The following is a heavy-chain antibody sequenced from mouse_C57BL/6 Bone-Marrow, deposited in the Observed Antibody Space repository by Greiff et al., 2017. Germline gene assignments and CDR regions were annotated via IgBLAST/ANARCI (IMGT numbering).Heavy chain of an antibody. D-gene: IGHD1-1*01. CDR2: IYPRSGNT. Sequence: QVQLQQSGAELARPGASVKLSCKASGYTFTSYGISWVKQRTGQGLEWIGEIYPRSGNTYYNEKFKGKATLTADKSSSTAYMELRSLTSEDSAVYFCARGYYYGNSFTRDYWGQGTSVTVSS. CDR1: GYTFTSYG. CDR3: ARGYYYGNSFTRDY. V-gene: IGHV1-81*01. J-gene: IGHJ4*01.